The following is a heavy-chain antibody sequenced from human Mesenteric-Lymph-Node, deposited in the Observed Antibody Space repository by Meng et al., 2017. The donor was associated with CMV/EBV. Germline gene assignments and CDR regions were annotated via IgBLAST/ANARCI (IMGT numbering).Heavy chain of an antibody. J-gene: IGHJ6*02. CDR1: GFTFTSYD. Sequence: GRSLRLSCVASGFTFTSYDMNWVRQAPGKGLEWVSYISTGSGTMYYADAVKGRFTISRDNAKNSLYLQMNSLRAEDTAVYYCARGRRLRSPYYYYGMDVWGQGTTVTVSS. D-gene: IGHD2-21*02. V-gene: IGHV3-48*04. CDR3: ARGRRLRSPYYYYGMDV. CDR2: ISTGSGTM.